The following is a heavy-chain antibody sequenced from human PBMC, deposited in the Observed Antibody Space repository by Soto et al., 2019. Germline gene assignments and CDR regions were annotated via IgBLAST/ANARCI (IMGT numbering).Heavy chain of an antibody. CDR1: GGTFSSYT. D-gene: IGHD2-2*01. J-gene: IGHJ4*02. CDR3: AREGAIGYCSSTSCSYDY. Sequence: QVQLVQSGAEVKKPGSSVKVSCKASGGTFSSYTISWVRQAPGQGLEWMGRIIPILGIANYAQKFQGRVTITAHKSTSTSYMELSSLRSEDTAMYYCAREGAIGYCSSTSCSYDYWGQGTLVTVSS. V-gene: IGHV1-69*08. CDR2: IIPILGIA.